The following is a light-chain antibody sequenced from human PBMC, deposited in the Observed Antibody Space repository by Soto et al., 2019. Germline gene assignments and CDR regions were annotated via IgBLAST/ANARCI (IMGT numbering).Light chain of an antibody. J-gene: IGKJ4*01. Sequence: DIQMTQSPPSLSASVGDRVTITCQASQDISNYLNWYQQKPGKAPKLLIYDASNLETGVPSSLSGSGSGTDFTFTISSLQPEDIATYYCQRYDSLPPLTFGGGAKVEIK. CDR2: DAS. CDR1: QDISNY. V-gene: IGKV1-33*01. CDR3: QRYDSLPPLT.